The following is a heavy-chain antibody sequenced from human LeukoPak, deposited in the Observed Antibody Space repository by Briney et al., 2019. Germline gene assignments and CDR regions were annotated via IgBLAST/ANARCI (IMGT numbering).Heavy chain of an antibody. D-gene: IGHD3-10*01. CDR1: GFTFSSYA. J-gene: IGHJ4*02. V-gene: IGHV3-23*01. CDR2: ISGSGGST. Sequence: PGGSLRLSCAASGFTFSSYAMSWVRQAPGKGLEWVSAISGSGGSTYYADSVKGRFTISRDNSKNTLYLQMNSLRAEDTAVYYCAKDRSGLGYGSGSQSYDYWGQGTLVTVSS. CDR3: AKDRSGLGYGSGSQSYDY.